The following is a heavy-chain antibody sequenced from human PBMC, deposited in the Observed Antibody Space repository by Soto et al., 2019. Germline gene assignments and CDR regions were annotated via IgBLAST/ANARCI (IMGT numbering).Heavy chain of an antibody. J-gene: IGHJ4*02. CDR1: GGTFSSYA. CDR3: ARGRLRFLEWLLDQYYFDY. D-gene: IGHD3-3*01. Sequence: ASVKVSCKASGGTFSSYAISWVRQAPGQGLEWMGGIIPIFGTANYAQKFQGRVTITADESTSTAYMELSSLRSEDTAVYYCARGRLRFLEWLLDQYYFDYWGQGTLVTVSS. V-gene: IGHV1-69*13. CDR2: IIPIFGTA.